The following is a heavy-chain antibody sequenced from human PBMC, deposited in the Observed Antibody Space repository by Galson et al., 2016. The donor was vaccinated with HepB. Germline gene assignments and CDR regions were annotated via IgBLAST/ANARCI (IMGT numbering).Heavy chain of an antibody. Sequence: SETLSLTCAVSGGSISSSNWWAWVRQPPGMGLEWIGEIYHSGTTHYNPSLESRVTISVDKSKNQFSLKLNSVTAADTAVYYCARNSGGSYLGWFDPWGQGTLVTVSS. CDR1: GGSISSSNW. D-gene: IGHD1-26*01. CDR3: ARNSGGSYLGWFDP. J-gene: IGHJ5*02. V-gene: IGHV4-4*02. CDR2: IYHSGTT.